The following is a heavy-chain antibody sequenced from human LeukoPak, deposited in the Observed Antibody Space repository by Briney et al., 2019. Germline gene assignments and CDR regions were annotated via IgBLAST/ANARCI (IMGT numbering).Heavy chain of an antibody. CDR2: INDSGRT. J-gene: IGHJ6*03. CDR3: ARRWNYGRNYYIDV. V-gene: IGHV4-34*01. Sequence: KTSETLSLTCAVYGGSFSNYYWSWIRQPPGRGREWIGEINDSGRTNYNPSLMSRVTVSVDTSKNQFSLRLTSVTATDTAVYYCARRWNYGRNYYIDVWGNGATVSVSS. D-gene: IGHD1-7*01. CDR1: GGSFSNYY.